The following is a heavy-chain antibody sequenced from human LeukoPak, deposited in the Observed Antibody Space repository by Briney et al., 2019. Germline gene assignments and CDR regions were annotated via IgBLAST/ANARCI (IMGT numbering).Heavy chain of an antibody. CDR3: TRLWGDCGGDCYSHDY. Sequence: GGSLKLSCVASGCTFSGSVMHWVRQASGKGLEWVGRIRSKANSYATAYAASVKGRFTISRDDSKNTAYLQMNSLRTEDTAVYYCTRLWGDCGGDCYSHDYWGQGALVTVSS. J-gene: IGHJ4*02. D-gene: IGHD2-21*02. CDR1: GCTFSGSV. CDR2: IRSKANSYAT. V-gene: IGHV3-73*01.